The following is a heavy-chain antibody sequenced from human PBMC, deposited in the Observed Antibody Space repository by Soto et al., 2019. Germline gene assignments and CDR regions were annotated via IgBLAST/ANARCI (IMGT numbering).Heavy chain of an antibody. CDR2: ISPMFGAA. CDR3: AREVQVHTPAFVY. V-gene: IGHV1-69*19. J-gene: IGHJ4*02. D-gene: IGHD2-15*01. Sequence: QVQLVQSGAEMKEPGSSVKVSCQSSGGTFNTYAMNWVRQAPGQGPEWMGDISPMFGAANYAPKFQGRVTITADGSTGTSYMQLSSLTSADTALYFCAREVQVHTPAFVYWGQGTLVTVSS. CDR1: GGTFNTYA.